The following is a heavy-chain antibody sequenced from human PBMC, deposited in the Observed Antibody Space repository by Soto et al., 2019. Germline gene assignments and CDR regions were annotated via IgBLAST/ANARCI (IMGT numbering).Heavy chain of an antibody. D-gene: IGHD3-16*01. Sequence: QVQLVQSGAEVKKPGSSVRVSCKASGTIFSSYTISWVRQAPGQGLEWMGRIIPILGETNSAQKFQERVTLTADKSTNTADMGLNSLRLEETVVYYCARGLGGRMDDWGQGTTVTVSS. CDR1: GTIFSSYT. V-gene: IGHV1-69*02. CDR3: ARGLGGRMDD. J-gene: IGHJ6*02. CDR2: IIPILGET.